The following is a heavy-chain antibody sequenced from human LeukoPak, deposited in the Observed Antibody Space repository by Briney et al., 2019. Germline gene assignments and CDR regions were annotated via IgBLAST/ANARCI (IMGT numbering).Heavy chain of an antibody. D-gene: IGHD1-26*01. CDR2: IYSGGST. Sequence: PGGSLRLSCAASGFTVSSNYMSWVRQAPGKGLEWVSVIYSGGSTYYADSVKGRFTISRDNSKNTLYLQMDSLRAEDTAVYYCARGVGATRMDVWGQGTTVTVSS. V-gene: IGHV3-66*01. CDR3: ARGVGATRMDV. J-gene: IGHJ6*02. CDR1: GFTVSSNY.